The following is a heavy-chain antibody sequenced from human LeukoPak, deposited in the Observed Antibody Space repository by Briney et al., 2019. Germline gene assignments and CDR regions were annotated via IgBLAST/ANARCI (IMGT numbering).Heavy chain of an antibody. CDR1: GGSISSYY. J-gene: IGHJ4*02. CDR2: IDTSGDT. V-gene: IGHV4-4*07. CDR3: ASYSSSSGYFFDC. Sequence: PSETLSLTCTVSGGSISSYYWSWIRQPAGKGQEWIGRIDTSGDTNYNPSLKSRITVSVDTSKNQVSLKLSSVTAADTAVYYCASYSSSSGYFFDCWGQGTLVTVSS. D-gene: IGHD6-6*01.